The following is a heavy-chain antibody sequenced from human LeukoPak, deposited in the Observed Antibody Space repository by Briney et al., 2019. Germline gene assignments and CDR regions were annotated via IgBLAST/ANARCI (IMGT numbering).Heavy chain of an antibody. CDR2: IYYSGST. Sequence: SETLSLTCTVSGGSISSYYWSWIRQHPGKGLEWIGYIYYSGSTDYNPSLKSRLTISVDMSKNQFSLKLTSVTAADTAVYFCARRSDSGSDDGEDYFDFWGQGTLATVSS. J-gene: IGHJ4*02. V-gene: IGHV4-59*08. CDR3: ARRSDSGSDDGEDYFDF. D-gene: IGHD1-26*01. CDR1: GGSISSYY.